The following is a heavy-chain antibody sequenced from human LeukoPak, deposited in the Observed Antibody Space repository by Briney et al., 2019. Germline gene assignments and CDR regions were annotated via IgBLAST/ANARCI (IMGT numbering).Heavy chain of an antibody. Sequence: PGGSLRLSCAASGFTFSSYWMSWVRQAPGKGLEWVANIKQDGSEKYYVDSVKGRFTISRDNAKNSLYLQMNSLRAEDTAVYYCARDENHYYDSSGYSGFDYWGQGTLVTVSS. V-gene: IGHV3-7*01. J-gene: IGHJ4*02. CDR2: IKQDGSEK. D-gene: IGHD3-22*01. CDR3: ARDENHYYDSSGYSGFDY. CDR1: GFTFSSYW.